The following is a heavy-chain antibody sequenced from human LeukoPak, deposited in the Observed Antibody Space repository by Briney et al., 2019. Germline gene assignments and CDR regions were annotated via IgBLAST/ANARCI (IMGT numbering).Heavy chain of an antibody. CDR2: IYYSGST. J-gene: IGHJ4*02. Sequence: SETLSLTCTVSGGSISSYYWSWIPQPPGKGLEWIGYIYYSGSTNYNPSLKSRVTISVDTSKNQFSLKLSSVTAADTAVYYCARGIGSSWYRVYFDYWGQGTLVTVSS. V-gene: IGHV4-59*01. CDR1: GGSISSYY. CDR3: ARGIGSSWYRVYFDY. D-gene: IGHD6-13*01.